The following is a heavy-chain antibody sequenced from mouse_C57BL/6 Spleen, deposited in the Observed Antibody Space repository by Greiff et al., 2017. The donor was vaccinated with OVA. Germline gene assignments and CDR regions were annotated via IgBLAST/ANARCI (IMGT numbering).Heavy chain of an antibody. CDR1: GYTFTSYW. V-gene: IGHV1-7*01. J-gene: IGHJ3*01. CDR3: ARDYYGSTEGFAY. Sequence: QVQLKQSGAELAKPGASVKLSCKASGYTFTSYWMHWVKQRPGQGLEWIGYINPSSGYTKYNQKFKDKATLTADKSSSTAYMQLSSLTYEDSAVYCCARDYYGSTEGFAYWGQGTLVTVSA. CDR2: INPSSGYT. D-gene: IGHD1-1*01.